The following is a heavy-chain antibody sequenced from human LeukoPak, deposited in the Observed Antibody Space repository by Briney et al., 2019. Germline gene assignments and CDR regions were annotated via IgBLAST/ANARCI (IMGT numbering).Heavy chain of an antibody. Sequence: ASVKVSCKASGYTFTSYYMHWVRQAPGQGLEWMGIINPSGGSTSYAQKFQGRVTMTRDTSTSTVYMELSSLRSEDTAVYYCARDLNEGDGYNQLPFLDWGQGTLVTVSS. CDR3: ARDLNEGDGYNQLPFLD. CDR1: GYTFTSYY. J-gene: IGHJ4*02. CDR2: INPSGGST. D-gene: IGHD5-24*01. V-gene: IGHV1-46*01.